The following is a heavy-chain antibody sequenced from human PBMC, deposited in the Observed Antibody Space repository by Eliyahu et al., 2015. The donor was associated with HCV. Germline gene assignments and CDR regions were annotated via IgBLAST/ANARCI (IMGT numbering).Heavy chain of an antibody. Sequence: QVQLQESGPGLVKPSETLSLTCTVSGGSXPPSXWSWIRQPPGKGLEWIGYIHYSGSTNYNPSLKSRVTISVDTSKNQFSLNLTSVTAADTAVYYCASGGGGIAVAGTGGWFDPWGQGTLVTVSS. D-gene: IGHD6-19*01. CDR1: GGSXPPSX. CDR3: ASGGGGIAVAGTGGWFDP. CDR2: IHYSGST. V-gene: IGHV4-59*01. J-gene: IGHJ5*02.